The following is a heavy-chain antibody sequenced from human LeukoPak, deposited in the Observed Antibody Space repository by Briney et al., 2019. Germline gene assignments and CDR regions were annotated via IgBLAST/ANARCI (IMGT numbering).Heavy chain of an antibody. CDR3: ARGHGHYIWGSYRNPGTYYFDY. V-gene: IGHV4-34*01. CDR2: INHSGST. J-gene: IGHJ4*02. CDR1: GGSFSGYY. Sequence: PSETLFLTCAVYGGSFSGYYWSWIRQPPGKGLEWIGEINHSGSTNYNPSLKSRVTISVDTSKNQFSLKLSSVTAADTAVYYCARGHGHYIWGSYRNPGTYYFDYWGQGTLVTVSS. D-gene: IGHD3-16*02.